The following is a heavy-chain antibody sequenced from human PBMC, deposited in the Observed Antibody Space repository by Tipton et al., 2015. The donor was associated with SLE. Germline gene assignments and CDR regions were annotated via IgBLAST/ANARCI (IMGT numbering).Heavy chain of an antibody. Sequence: TLSLTCSVSGASISSSYFYWGWIRQPPGKGLEWIGSVYSSGRTYYNPSLKSRVTISADASKNQFSLKLSSVTAADTAVYYWARQTGDLLGPFGYWGQGTLVTVSS. D-gene: IGHD1-26*01. CDR1: GASISSSYFY. J-gene: IGHJ4*02. CDR3: ARQTGDLLGPFGY. CDR2: VYSSGRT. V-gene: IGHV4-39*01.